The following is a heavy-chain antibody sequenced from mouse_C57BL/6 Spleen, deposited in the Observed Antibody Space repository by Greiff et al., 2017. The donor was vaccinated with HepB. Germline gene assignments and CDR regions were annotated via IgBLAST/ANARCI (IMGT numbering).Heavy chain of an antibody. CDR2: ISSGSSTI. D-gene: IGHD1-1*01. V-gene: IGHV5-17*01. Sequence: DVKLVESGGGLVKPGGSLKLSCAASGFTFSDYGMHWVRQAPEKGLEWVAYISSGSSTIYYADKVKGRFTFSRDNAKNTLFLQMTSLRSEDTAMYYCARRYGSAYWYFDVWGTGTTVTVSS. CDR3: ARRYGSAYWYFDV. CDR1: GFTFSDYG. J-gene: IGHJ1*03.